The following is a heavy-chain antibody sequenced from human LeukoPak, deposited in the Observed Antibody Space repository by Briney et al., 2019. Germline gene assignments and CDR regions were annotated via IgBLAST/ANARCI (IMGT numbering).Heavy chain of an antibody. D-gene: IGHD2-8*02. J-gene: IGHJ4*02. CDR3: ARGYWFYFDY. V-gene: IGHV4-38-2*02. CDR2: IYHSGST. CDR1: GYSISSGYY. Sequence: PSETLSLTCTVSGYSISSGYYWGWIRQPPGKGLEWIGSIYHSGSTYYNPSLKRRVTISVETSKNQFSLKLSSVIAADTAVYYCARGYWFYFDYWGQGTPVTVSS.